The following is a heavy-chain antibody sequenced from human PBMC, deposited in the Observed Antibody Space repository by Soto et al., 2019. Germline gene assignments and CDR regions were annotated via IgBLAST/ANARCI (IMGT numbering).Heavy chain of an antibody. J-gene: IGHJ6*03. D-gene: IGHD2-2*01. V-gene: IGHV3-66*01. CDR2: IYSGGST. CDR1: GFTVSSNY. CDR3: ARDNCSSTSCYDHYYYYYLDF. Sequence: GGSLGLSCAASGFTVSSNYMSWVRQAPGKGLEWVSVIYSGGSTYYADSVKGRFTISRDNSKNTLYLQMNSLRAEDTAVYYCARDNCSSTSCYDHYYYYYLDFWGKGTTVTVSS.